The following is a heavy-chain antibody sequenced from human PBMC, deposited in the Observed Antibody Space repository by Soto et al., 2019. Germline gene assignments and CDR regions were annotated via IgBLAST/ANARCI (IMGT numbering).Heavy chain of an antibody. CDR3: TKRYFGGSDAIDI. D-gene: IGHD3-9*01. CDR1: GFTFGDYA. J-gene: IGHJ3*02. Sequence: PGGSLRLSCTASGFTFGDYAMSWFRQAPGKGLEWIGFIRSKAYGGAAEYAASVKGRFTISRDDSRSITSLQMNSLKIEDTGVYYCTKRYFGGSDAIDIWGQGTTVTVSS. V-gene: IGHV3-49*03. CDR2: IRSKAYGGAA.